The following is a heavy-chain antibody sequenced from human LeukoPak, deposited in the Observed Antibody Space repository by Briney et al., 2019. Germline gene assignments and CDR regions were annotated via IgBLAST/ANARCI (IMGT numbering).Heavy chain of an antibody. D-gene: IGHD4/OR15-4a*01. Sequence: ASVKVSCKVSGYTLTELSMHWVRQAPGKGLEWMGGFDPEDGETIYAQNFQGRVTMTEDTSTDTAYLELSSLRSEDTAMYFCTAVPSRIAYYEDARFGPWGQGTLVTVSS. CDR3: TAVPSRIAYYEDARFGP. CDR2: FDPEDGET. V-gene: IGHV1-24*01. J-gene: IGHJ5*02. CDR1: GYTLTELS.